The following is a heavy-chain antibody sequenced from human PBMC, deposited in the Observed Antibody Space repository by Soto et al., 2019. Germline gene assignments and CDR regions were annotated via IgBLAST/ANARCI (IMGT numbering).Heavy chain of an antibody. V-gene: IGHV4-31*03. J-gene: IGHJ6*02. CDR3: ARDLIAARHYYYYGMDV. CDR2: IYYSGST. CDR1: GGSISSGGYY. D-gene: IGHD6-6*01. Sequence: QVQLQESGPGLVKPSQTLSLTCTVSGGSISSGGYYWSWIRQHPGKGLEWIGYIYYSGSTYYNPXLKSRVTISVXXSXNXXSLKLSSVTAADTAVYYCARDLIAARHYYYYGMDVWGQGTTVTVSS.